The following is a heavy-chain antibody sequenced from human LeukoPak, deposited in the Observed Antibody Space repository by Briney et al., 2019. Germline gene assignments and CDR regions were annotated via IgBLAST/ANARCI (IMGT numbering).Heavy chain of an antibody. CDR3: ARGRAPCSGGRCYGSGTYYFDY. V-gene: IGHV1-69*13. CDR2: IIPIFGTA. CDR1: GGTFSSYA. Sequence: ASVKVSCKASGGTFSSYAISWVRQAPGQGLEWMGGIIPIFGTANYAQKFQGRVTITADESTSTAYMELSSLRSEDTAVYYCARGRAPCSGGRCYGSGTYYFDYWGQGTLVTVSS. J-gene: IGHJ4*02. D-gene: IGHD2-15*01.